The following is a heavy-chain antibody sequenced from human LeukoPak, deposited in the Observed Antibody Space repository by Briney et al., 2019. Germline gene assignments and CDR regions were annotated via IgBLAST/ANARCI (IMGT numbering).Heavy chain of an antibody. CDR3: VRHTHSYDSTTTNRPHPVVY. CDR2: IYPGDSDT. D-gene: IGHD3-22*01. J-gene: IGHJ4*02. Sequence: GESLKISCKASGYSFTNNWIGCVRQMPGKGLEWMGIIYPGDSDTRYSPPFKGHVTISPDKSITTAYLQWRSLRASDTAMYYCVRHTHSYDSTTTNRPHPVVYWGQGTLVTVSS. V-gene: IGHV5-51*01. CDR1: GYSFTNNW.